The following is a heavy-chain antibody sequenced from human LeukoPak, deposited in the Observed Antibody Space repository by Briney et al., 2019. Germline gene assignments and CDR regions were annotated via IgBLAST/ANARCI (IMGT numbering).Heavy chain of an antibody. J-gene: IGHJ4*02. CDR2: ISSDGGST. V-gene: IGHV3-64D*09. Sequence: GGSLRLSCSASGFTFSYYAMHRVRQAPGKGLEYVSGISSDGGSTYYADSVKGRFTVSRDNSKNTLYLQMSSLRPEDTAVFYCVKGRGVITTVTAHYFDYWGQGTLVTVSS. CDR1: GFTFSYYA. CDR3: VKGRGVITTVTAHYFDY. D-gene: IGHD4-11*01.